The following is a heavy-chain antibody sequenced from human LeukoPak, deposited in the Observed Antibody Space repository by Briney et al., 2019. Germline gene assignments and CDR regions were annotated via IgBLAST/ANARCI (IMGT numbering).Heavy chain of an antibody. J-gene: IGHJ4*02. CDR3: ARDRRYYDSSGYSPFDY. CDR1: GGTFSSYA. V-gene: IGHV1-69*04. Sequence: SVKVSCKASGGTFSSYAISWVRQAPGLGLEWMGRIIPILGIANYAQKFQGRVTITADKSTSTAYMELSSLRSEDTAVYYCARDRRYYDSSGYSPFDYWGQGALVTVSS. CDR2: IIPILGIA. D-gene: IGHD3-22*01.